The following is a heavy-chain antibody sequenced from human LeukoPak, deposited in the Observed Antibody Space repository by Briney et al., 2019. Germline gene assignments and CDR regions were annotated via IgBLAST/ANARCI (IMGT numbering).Heavy chain of an antibody. CDR2: IKQDGSEK. D-gene: IGHD2-15*01. J-gene: IGHJ4*02. CDR1: GFTFSSYW. Sequence: PGGSLRLSCAASGFTFSSYWMSWVRQAPGKGLEWVANIKQDGSEKYYVDSVKGRFTISRDNAKNSLYLQMNSLRAEDTAVYYCARGGCSGGSCYPDWGQGTLVTVSS. V-gene: IGHV3-7*03. CDR3: ARGGCSGGSCYPD.